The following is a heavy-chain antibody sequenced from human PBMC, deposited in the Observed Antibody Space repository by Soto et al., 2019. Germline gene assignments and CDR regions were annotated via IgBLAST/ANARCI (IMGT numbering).Heavy chain of an antibody. CDR1: GGSISSSSYY. Sequence: QLQLQESGPGLVKPSETLSLTCTVSGGSISSSSYYWGWIRQPPGEGLEWIGSIYYSGSTYYNPALKGRVTISVDTSKNQFSLKLSSVTAADTAVYYCACIFSGGYGYGFYYYGMDVWGQGTTVTVSS. D-gene: IGHD5-18*01. CDR3: ACIFSGGYGYGFYYYGMDV. V-gene: IGHV4-39*01. CDR2: IYYSGST. J-gene: IGHJ6*02.